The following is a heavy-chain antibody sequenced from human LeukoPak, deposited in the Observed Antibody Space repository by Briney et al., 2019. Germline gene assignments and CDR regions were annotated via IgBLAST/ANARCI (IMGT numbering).Heavy chain of an antibody. Sequence: PSETLSLTCAVYGGSFSGYYWSWIRQPPGKGLEWIGEINHSGSTNYNPSLKSRVPISVDTSKNQFSLKLSSVTAADTAVYYCARATYPYYFDYWGQGTLVTASS. J-gene: IGHJ4*02. V-gene: IGHV4-34*01. CDR3: ARATYPYYFDY. CDR1: GGSFSGYY. CDR2: INHSGST. D-gene: IGHD2-2*01.